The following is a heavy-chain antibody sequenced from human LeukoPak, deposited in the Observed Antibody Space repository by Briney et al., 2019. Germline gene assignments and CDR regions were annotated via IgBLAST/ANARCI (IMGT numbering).Heavy chain of an antibody. Sequence: PSETLSLTCTVSGGSISSYYWSWIRQPPGKGLEWIGYIYYSGSTNYNPSLKSRVTISVDTSKNQFSLKLSSATAADTAVYYCARDLWFGESLRWFDPWGQGTLVTVSS. CDR3: ARDLWFGESLRWFDP. CDR1: GGSISSYY. CDR2: IYYSGST. J-gene: IGHJ5*02. V-gene: IGHV4-59*01. D-gene: IGHD3-10*01.